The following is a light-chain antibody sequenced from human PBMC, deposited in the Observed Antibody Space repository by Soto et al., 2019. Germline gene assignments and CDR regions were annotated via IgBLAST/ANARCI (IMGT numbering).Light chain of an antibody. Sequence: EIVLTQSPATLSLSPGERATLSCRASQSFSSYLAWYQQKPGQAPSLLIYDASKMATGIPARFSGRGSGTDFTLTISSLEPEDFAVYYGQQRSNWPPVITFGQGTRLEIK. CDR1: QSFSSY. J-gene: IGKJ5*01. CDR3: QQRSNWPPVIT. CDR2: DAS. V-gene: IGKV3-11*01.